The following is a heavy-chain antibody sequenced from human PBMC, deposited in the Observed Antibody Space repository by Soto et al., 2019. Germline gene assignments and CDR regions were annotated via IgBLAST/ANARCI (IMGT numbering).Heavy chain of an antibody. J-gene: IGHJ4*02. Sequence: QVQLVQSGAEVKKPGSSVKVSCKASGGTFSSYPISWVRQAPGQGLEWMGGIIPIFGTAKYAQKFQGRVTITADKSTSTAYMEVSSLTSEDTAVYYCASGGDYARCGFDNWGQGTLVTVSS. D-gene: IGHD2-21*02. CDR2: IIPIFGTA. V-gene: IGHV1-69*06. CDR3: ASGGDYARCGFDN. CDR1: GGTFSSYP.